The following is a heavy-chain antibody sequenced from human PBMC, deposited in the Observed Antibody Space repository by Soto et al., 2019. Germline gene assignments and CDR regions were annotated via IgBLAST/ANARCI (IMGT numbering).Heavy chain of an antibody. CDR2: IYNSESA. Sequence: QVQLQESGPGLVKPSDTLSLTCTVSDGSVSSGRYYWTWIRQPPGKGLEWIGYIYNSESANYNPSLRSRLTISTDTSKNQFSLELNSVTAADTAVYYCVRHSNRYFDLWGRGTLVTVSS. J-gene: IGHJ2*01. CDR1: DGSVSSGRYY. D-gene: IGHD2-21*01. CDR3: VRHSNRYFDL. V-gene: IGHV4-61*01.